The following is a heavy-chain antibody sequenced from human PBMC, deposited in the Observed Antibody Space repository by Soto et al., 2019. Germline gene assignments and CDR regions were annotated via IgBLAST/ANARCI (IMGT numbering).Heavy chain of an antibody. CDR2: ISYDGSNK. Sequence: QVQLVESGGGVVQPGRSLRLSCAASGFTFSSYAMHWVRQAPGKGLEWVAVISYDGSNKYYADSVKGRFTISRDTSKNTLYLQMTSVRAEDRAVYFWARDTVLPFGAAYSFDSLGQGTLVTVST. J-gene: IGHJ4*02. CDR3: ARDTVLPFGAAYSFDS. CDR1: GFTFSSYA. D-gene: IGHD3-10*01. V-gene: IGHV3-30-3*01.